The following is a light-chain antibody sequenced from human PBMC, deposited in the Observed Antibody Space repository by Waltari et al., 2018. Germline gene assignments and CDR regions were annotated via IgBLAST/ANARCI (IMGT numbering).Light chain of an antibody. CDR2: GST. CDR3: QSYDTSLSVV. V-gene: IGLV1-40*01. J-gene: IGLJ3*02. CDR1: GSNIGAGYD. Sequence: QSVLTQPPSVSGAPGQRVTISCTGSGSNIGAGYDVHWYQQPPRAAPKLLIYGSTSRPLGVPARFFGSTSGAAASLAIIGLQAEDEADYYCQSYDTSLSVVFGGGTKLTVL.